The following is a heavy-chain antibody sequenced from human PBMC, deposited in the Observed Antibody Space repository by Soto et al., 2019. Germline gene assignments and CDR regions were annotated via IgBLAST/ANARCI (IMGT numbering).Heavy chain of an antibody. V-gene: IGHV1-24*01. J-gene: IGHJ4*02. CDR3: ATTSGGGSYTLDY. D-gene: IGHD1-26*01. CDR1: GYTLTELS. Sequence: VASVKVSCKVSGYTLTELSMHWVRQAPGKGPEWMGGFDPEDGETIYAQKFQGRVTMTEDTSTDTAYMELSSLRSEDTAVYYCATTSGGGSYTLDYWGQGTLVTVSS. CDR2: FDPEDGET.